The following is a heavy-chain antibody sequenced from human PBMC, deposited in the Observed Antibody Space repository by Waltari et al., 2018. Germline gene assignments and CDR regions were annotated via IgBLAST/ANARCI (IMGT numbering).Heavy chain of an antibody. Sequence: QLQLQESGPGLVKPSETLSLPCTVPGCPISSSSYYLGWIRQPPGKGLEWLGSIYYSGSTYYNPSLKSRVTISVDTSKNQFSLKLSSVTAADTAVYYCARVRPTGVVDYWGQGTLVTVSS. V-gene: IGHV4-39*07. J-gene: IGHJ4*02. CDR1: GCPISSSSYY. CDR3: ARVRPTGVVDY. CDR2: IYYSGST.